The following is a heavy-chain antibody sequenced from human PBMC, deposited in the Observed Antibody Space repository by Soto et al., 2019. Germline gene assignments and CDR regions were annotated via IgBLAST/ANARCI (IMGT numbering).Heavy chain of an antibody. Sequence: EVQLLESGGGLVQPGGSLRLSCAASGFTFSAYAMSWVRQAPGKGLEWVSSIHGGGGGTFYADSVKGRFTISRDNSRNTLFLQMNRLRADDPAVYHCARDAVTENGQWDWFDPWGQGNLVT. CDR2: IHGGGGGT. J-gene: IGHJ5*02. CDR1: GFTFSAYA. V-gene: IGHV3-23*01. CDR3: ARDAVTENGQWDWFDP. D-gene: IGHD6-19*01.